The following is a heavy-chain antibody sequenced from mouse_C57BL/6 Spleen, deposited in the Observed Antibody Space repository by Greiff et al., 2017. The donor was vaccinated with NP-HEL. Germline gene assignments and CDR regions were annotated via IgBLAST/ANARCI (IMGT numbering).Heavy chain of an antibody. D-gene: IGHD4-1*01. CDR3: TSTLTGTAFAY. J-gene: IGHJ3*01. CDR2: IDPETGGT. Sequence: VQLQQSGAELVRPGASVTLSCKASGYTFTDYEMHWVKQTPVHGLEWVGAIDPETGGTAYNQKFKGKAILTADKSSSTDYMELRSLTSEDSAVYYCTSTLTGTAFAYWGQGTLVTVSA. CDR1: GYTFTDYE. V-gene: IGHV1-15*01.